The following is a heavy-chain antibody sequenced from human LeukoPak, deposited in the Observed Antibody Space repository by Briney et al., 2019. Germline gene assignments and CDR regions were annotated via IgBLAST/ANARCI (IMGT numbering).Heavy chain of an antibody. Sequence: ASVKVSCKASGYTFTSYAISWVRQAPGQGLEWMGWISAYNGNTNYPQKLQGRVTMTTDTSTNTAYMELRSLRSDDTAVYYCARDGDYGGNWDYWGQGTLVTVSS. D-gene: IGHD4-23*01. CDR1: GYTFTSYA. CDR2: ISAYNGNT. J-gene: IGHJ4*02. V-gene: IGHV1-18*01. CDR3: ARDGDYGGNWDY.